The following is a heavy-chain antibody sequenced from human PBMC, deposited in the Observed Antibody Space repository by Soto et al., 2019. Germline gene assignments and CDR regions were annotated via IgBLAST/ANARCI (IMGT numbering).Heavy chain of an antibody. V-gene: IGHV4-31*03. D-gene: IGHD3-10*01. CDR2: VYLNENT. CDR1: GGSISSGGYY. Sequence: TLSLTCSVSGGSISSGGYYWSWVRQRPGKGLEWIRYVYLNENTYYNPSLESRVTISVDTSKSQFSLRLSSVTAADAAVYYCARQITMARGIDFWGPGISVTVSS. CDR3: ARQITMARGIDF. J-gene: IGHJ4*02.